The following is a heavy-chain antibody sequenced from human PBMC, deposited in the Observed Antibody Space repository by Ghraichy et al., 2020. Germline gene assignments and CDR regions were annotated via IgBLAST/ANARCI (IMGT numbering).Heavy chain of an antibody. Sequence: GGSLRLSCAASGFTFSSYGMHWVRQAPGKGLEWVAVIWYDGSNKYYADSVKGRFTISRDNSKNTLYLQMNSLRAEDTAVYYCAREWLGVVVVPAAIALGYWGQGTLVTVSS. CDR3: AREWLGVVVVPAAIALGY. D-gene: IGHD2-2*02. V-gene: IGHV3-33*01. CDR1: GFTFSSYG. CDR2: IWYDGSNK. J-gene: IGHJ4*02.